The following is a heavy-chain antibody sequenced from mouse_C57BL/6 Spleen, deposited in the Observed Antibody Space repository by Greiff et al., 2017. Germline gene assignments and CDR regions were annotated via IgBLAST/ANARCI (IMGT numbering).Heavy chain of an antibody. CDR3: ERGGGLGRYTFDD. Sequence: QVQLQESGPELVKPGASVKISCKASGYAFSSSWMNWVKQRPGKGLEWIGRIYPGDGDTNYNGKFKGKATLTADKSSSTAYMQLSSLTSEDSAVYFCERGGGLGRYTFDDWGQGPTLTVSS. CDR1: GYAFSSSW. CDR2: IYPGDGDT. J-gene: IGHJ2*01. V-gene: IGHV1-82*01. D-gene: IGHD4-1*01.